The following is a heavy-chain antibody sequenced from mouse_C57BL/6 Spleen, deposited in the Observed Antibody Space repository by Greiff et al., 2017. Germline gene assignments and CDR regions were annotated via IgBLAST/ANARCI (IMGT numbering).Heavy chain of an antibody. Sequence: QVQLQQSGPGLVQPSQSLSITCTVSGFSLTSYGVHWVRQSPGKGLEWLGVIWRGGSTDYNAAFMSRLSITKDNSKSQVFFKMNSLQADDTAIYYCAQNAGTSGYYAMDYWGQGTSVTVSS. CDR3: AQNAGTSGYYAMDY. J-gene: IGHJ4*01. CDR2: IWRGGST. D-gene: IGHD3-1*01. V-gene: IGHV2-5*01. CDR1: GFSLTSYG.